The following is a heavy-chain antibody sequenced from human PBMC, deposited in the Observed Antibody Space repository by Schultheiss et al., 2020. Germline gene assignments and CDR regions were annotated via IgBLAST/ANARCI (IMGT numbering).Heavy chain of an antibody. CDR3: ARGSPRAAGNWFDP. CDR1: GGSISHYY. D-gene: IGHD6-13*01. J-gene: IGHJ5*02. V-gene: IGHV4-34*01. CDR2: INHSGST. Sequence: GSLRLSCTVSGGSISHYYWSWIRQPPGKGLEWIGEINHSGSTNYNPSLKSRVTISVDTSKNQFSLKLSSVTAADTAVYYCARGSPRAAGNWFDPWGQGTLVTVSS.